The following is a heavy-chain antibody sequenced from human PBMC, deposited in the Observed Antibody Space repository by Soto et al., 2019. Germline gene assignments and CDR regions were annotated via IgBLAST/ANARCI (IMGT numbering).Heavy chain of an antibody. Sequence: QLQLQESGPGLVKPSETLSLTCSVSGDSINSDNYYWGWIRQPPGKGLEWIGSIYYRGNTYYNPSLKPRVTISLDKSKSQFSLKLTSVTAADSAVYFCARLEGLATISYYFDYWGQGTLVTVSS. D-gene: IGHD3-9*01. J-gene: IGHJ4*02. CDR2: IYYRGNT. V-gene: IGHV4-39*01. CDR3: ARLEGLATISYYFDY. CDR1: GDSINSDNYY.